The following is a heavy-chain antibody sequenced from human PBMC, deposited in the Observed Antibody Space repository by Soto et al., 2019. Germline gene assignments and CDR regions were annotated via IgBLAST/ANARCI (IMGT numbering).Heavy chain of an antibody. V-gene: IGHV3-33*01. CDR2: IWYDGSNK. CDR1: GFTFSSYG. Sequence: QVQLVESGGGVVQPGRSLRLSCAASGFTFSSYGMHWVRQAPGKGLEWVAVIWYDGSNKYYAYSVKGRFTISRDNSKNTLYMKMNNMRAEDTAVYYCARDRSPGRGQPLVGPLVGGFYYGMAVWGQGTTVTVSS. J-gene: IGHJ6*02. CDR3: ARDRSPGRGQPLVGPLVGGFYYGMAV. D-gene: IGHD6-13*01.